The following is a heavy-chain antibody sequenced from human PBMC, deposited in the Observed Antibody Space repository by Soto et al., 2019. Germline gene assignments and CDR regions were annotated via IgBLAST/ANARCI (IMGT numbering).Heavy chain of an antibody. CDR2: ISSSSSYI. D-gene: IGHD2-15*01. J-gene: IGHJ6*03. CDR1: GFTFSSYS. CDR3: ARDGGNCSGGSCPRDYYYYYMDV. V-gene: IGHV3-21*01. Sequence: EVQLVESGGGLVKPGGSLRLSCAASGFTFSSYSMNWVRQAPGKGLEWVSSISSSSSYIYYADSVKGRFTISRDNAKNLLYLQMNSLRAEDTAVYYCARDGGNCSGGSCPRDYYYYYMDVWGKGTTVTVSS.